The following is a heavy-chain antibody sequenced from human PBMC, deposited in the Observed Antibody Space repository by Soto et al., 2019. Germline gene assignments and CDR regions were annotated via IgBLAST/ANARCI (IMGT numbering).Heavy chain of an antibody. D-gene: IGHD3-22*01. Sequence: GASVKVSCKASGYTFTGYYMHWVRQAPGQGLEWMGWINPNSGGTNYAQKFQGWVTMTRDTSISTAYMELSRLRSDDTAVYYCARVSSPYYYDSSGYEFFGYWGQGTLVTVSS. CDR2: INPNSGGT. CDR3: ARVSSPYYYDSSGYEFFGY. V-gene: IGHV1-2*04. J-gene: IGHJ4*02. CDR1: GYTFTGYY.